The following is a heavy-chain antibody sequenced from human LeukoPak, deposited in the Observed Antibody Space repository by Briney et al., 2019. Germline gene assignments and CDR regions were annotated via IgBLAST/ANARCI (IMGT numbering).Heavy chain of an antibody. Sequence: ASVKVSCKTSGYTFTGSGITWVRQAPGQGLKWMGWIRGYNGDTVYEQMFQGRVTMTADTSTNTASMELRGLRSDDTAVYYCARSGHCSGTSCYAEGIDYWGQGTLVTVSS. J-gene: IGHJ4*02. CDR3: ARSGHCSGTSCYAEGIDY. CDR2: IRGYNGDT. V-gene: IGHV1-18*01. CDR1: GYTFTGSG. D-gene: IGHD2-2*01.